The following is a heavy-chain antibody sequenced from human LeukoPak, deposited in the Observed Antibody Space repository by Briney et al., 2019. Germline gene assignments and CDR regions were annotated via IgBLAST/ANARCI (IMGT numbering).Heavy chain of an antibody. D-gene: IGHD4-23*01. Sequence: ASVKVSCKASGYTFTSYYMHWVRQAPGQGLEWMGIINPSGGSTSYAQKFQGRVTMTRDTSTSTVYMELSSLRSEDTAVYYCARDVLYLGYGGNPADPWGQGTLVTVSS. CDR1: GYTFTSYY. CDR3: ARDVLYLGYGGNPADP. J-gene: IGHJ5*02. CDR2: INPSGGST. V-gene: IGHV1-46*01.